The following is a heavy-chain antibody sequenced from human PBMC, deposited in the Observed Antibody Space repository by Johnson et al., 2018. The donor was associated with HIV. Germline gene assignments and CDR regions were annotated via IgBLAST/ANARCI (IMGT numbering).Heavy chain of an antibody. CDR3: AKDRTSWGFDAFDL. CDR1: GLTLTTII. Sequence: QVQLVESGGGVVQPGGSLRVSCAVSGLTLTTIIVHWARQAPGKGLEWVSLISHDGTTTAYADSVKGRYTISRDISTNTVYLQMNSLRAEDTAVYFCAKDRTSWGFDAFDLWGQGTMVTVSS. D-gene: IGHD3-16*01. CDR2: ISHDGTTT. V-gene: IGHV3-30*04. J-gene: IGHJ3*01.